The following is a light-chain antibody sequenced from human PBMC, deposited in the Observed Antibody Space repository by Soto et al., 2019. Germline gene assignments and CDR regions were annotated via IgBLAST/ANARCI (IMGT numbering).Light chain of an antibody. CDR1: SSNIGSNY. V-gene: IGLV1-47*02. CDR3: AAWDDALSGWV. CDR2: SNN. Sequence: QSVLTQPPSASGTPGQRVTISCSGTSSNIGSNYVYWYQQLPGTAPKLLIYSNNQRPSGVPDRLSGSNSGTSASLAISGLRSEDEAGYYCAAWDDALSGWVFGGGTKLTVL. J-gene: IGLJ3*02.